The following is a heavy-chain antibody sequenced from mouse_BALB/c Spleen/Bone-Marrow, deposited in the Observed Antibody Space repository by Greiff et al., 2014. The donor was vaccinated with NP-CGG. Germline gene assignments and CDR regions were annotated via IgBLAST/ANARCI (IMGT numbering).Heavy chain of an antibody. CDR2: IYPHNGGN. Sequence: DVQLVESGPELVKPGASVKISCKASGYTFTDYNMHWVKQSHGKSLEWIVYIYPHNGGNGYNQKFKNKATLTVDSSSSTAYMELRSLTSEDSAVHYCARSRGTTATTYYFDYWGQGTTLTVSS. CDR1: GYTFTDYN. CDR3: ARSRGTTATTYYFDY. J-gene: IGHJ2*01. D-gene: IGHD1-2*01. V-gene: IGHV1S29*02.